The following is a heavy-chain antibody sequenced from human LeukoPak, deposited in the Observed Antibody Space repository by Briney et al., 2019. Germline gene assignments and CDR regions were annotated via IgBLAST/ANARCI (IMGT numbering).Heavy chain of an antibody. V-gene: IGHV1-69*04. CDR1: GGTFSSYA. D-gene: IGHD2-2*01. CDR2: IIPILGIA. J-gene: IGHJ6*02. Sequence: SVKVSCKASGGTFSSYAISWVRQAPGQGLEWMGRIIPILGIANYAQKFQGRVTITADKSTSTAYVELSSLRSEDTAVCYCARGSSTSQYYYGMDVWGQGTAVTVSS. CDR3: ARGSSTSQYYYGMDV.